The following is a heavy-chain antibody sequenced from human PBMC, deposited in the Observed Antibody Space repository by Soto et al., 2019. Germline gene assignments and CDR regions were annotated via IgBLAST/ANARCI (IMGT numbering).Heavy chain of an antibody. V-gene: IGHV4-59*01. CDR3: ARATFGGVL. D-gene: IGHD3-16*01. CDR1: GGSICSYY. Sequence: SETLSLTCTVSGGSICSYYWSWIRQPPGKGLEWIGYIYYSGSTNYNPSLKSRVTISVDTSKNQFSLKLSSVTAADKAVYYCARATFGGVLWGQGTLVTVSS. J-gene: IGHJ4*02. CDR2: IYYSGST.